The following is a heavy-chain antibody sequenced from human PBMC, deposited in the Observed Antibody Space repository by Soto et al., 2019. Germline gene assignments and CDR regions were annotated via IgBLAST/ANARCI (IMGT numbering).Heavy chain of an antibody. CDR3: TTDRPFSGWYYRYVDY. CDR2: IKSKTDGGTT. Sequence: EVQLVESGGGLVKPGGSLRLSCAASGFTFSNAWMSWVRQAPGKGLEWVGRIKSKTDGGTTDYAAPVKGRFTISRDDSKNTLYLQMNSLKTEDTAVYYCTTDRPFSGWYYRYVDYWGQGTLVTVSS. CDR1: GFTFSNAW. V-gene: IGHV3-15*01. J-gene: IGHJ4*02. D-gene: IGHD6-19*01.